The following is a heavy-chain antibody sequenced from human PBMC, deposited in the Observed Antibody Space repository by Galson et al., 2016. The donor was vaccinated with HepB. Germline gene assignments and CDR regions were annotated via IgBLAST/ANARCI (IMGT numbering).Heavy chain of an antibody. J-gene: IGHJ4*02. Sequence: SLRLSCAASGFTFNNYGMTWVRQAPGKGLEVVSSISRSGDSRDYADSVKGRFTISRDNSKNTLSLQMTSLRAEDTAVYYCAREWQWLDGIDYWGQGTLVTVSS. CDR2: ISRSGDSR. CDR1: GFTFNNYG. V-gene: IGHV3-23*01. CDR3: AREWQWLDGIDY. D-gene: IGHD6-19*01.